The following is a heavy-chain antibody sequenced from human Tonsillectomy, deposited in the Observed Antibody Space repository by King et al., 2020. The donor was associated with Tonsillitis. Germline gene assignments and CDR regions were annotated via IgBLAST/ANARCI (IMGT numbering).Heavy chain of an antibody. CDR3: ARGGTTVVTPGAFDI. J-gene: IGHJ3*02. V-gene: IGHV4-38-2*01. CDR1: GYSISSGYY. D-gene: IGHD4-23*01. CDR2: IYHSASS. Sequence: QLQESGPGLVKPSETLSLTCAVSGYSISSGYYWGWIRQPPGKGLEWIGSIYHSASSYYNPSLKSRVTISVDTSKNQFSLKLSSVTAADTAVYYCARGGTTVVTPGAFDIWGQGTMVTVSS.